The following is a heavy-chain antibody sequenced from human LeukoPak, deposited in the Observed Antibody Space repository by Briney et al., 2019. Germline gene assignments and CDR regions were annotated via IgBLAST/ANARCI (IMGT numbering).Heavy chain of an antibody. Sequence: PGGSLRLSCAAFSGFAMSWGRQSPGRGLEWVSAINGRGDDTYYQDSVKGRFTISRDNSNNPLYLQMNSRRAEDTAVYYCAKGHGSSSSFFDSWGQGILVTVSS. J-gene: IGHJ4*02. CDR3: AKGHGSSSSFFDS. CDR2: INGRGDDT. V-gene: IGHV3-23*01. D-gene: IGHD1-26*01. CDR1: SGFA.